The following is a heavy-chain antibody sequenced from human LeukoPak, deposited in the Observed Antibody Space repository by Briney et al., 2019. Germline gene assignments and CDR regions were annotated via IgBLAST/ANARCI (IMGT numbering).Heavy chain of an antibody. J-gene: IGHJ4*02. CDR3: ARERRSWVRFDY. CDR1: GLTFSSYS. Sequence: GGSLRLSCAASGLTFSSYSINWVRQAPGKGLEWVSYISSSSSTIYYADSVKGRFTISRDNAKNSLYLQMNSLRDEDTAVYYCARERRSWVRFDYWGQGTLVTVSS. V-gene: IGHV3-48*02. CDR2: ISSSSSTI. D-gene: IGHD3-10*01.